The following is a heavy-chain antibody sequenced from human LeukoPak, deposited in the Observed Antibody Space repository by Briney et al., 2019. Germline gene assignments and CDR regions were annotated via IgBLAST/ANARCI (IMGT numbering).Heavy chain of an antibody. D-gene: IGHD2-21*01. J-gene: IGHJ4*02. Sequence: ASVKVSCKASGYTFTGYYMHWVRQAPGQGLEWMGWINPNSGGTNYAQKFQGRVTMTRDTSISTAYMELSRLRSDDTAVYYCAKSKIYCGGDCYSAYWGQGTLVTVSS. CDR2: INPNSGGT. V-gene: IGHV1-2*02. CDR3: AKSKIYCGGDCYSAY. CDR1: GYTFTGYY.